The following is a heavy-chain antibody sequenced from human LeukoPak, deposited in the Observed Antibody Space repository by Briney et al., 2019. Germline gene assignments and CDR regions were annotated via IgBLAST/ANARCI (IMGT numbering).Heavy chain of an antibody. CDR1: GFTFSSYG. Sequence: GRSLRLSCAAPGFTFSSYGMHWVRQAPGKGLEWVAVIWYDGSNKYYADSVKGRFTISRDNSKNTLYLQMNSLRAEDTAVYYCARDSSSGYYFDYWGQGTLVTVSS. V-gene: IGHV3-33*01. D-gene: IGHD3-22*01. CDR3: ARDSSSGYYFDY. CDR2: IWYDGSNK. J-gene: IGHJ4*02.